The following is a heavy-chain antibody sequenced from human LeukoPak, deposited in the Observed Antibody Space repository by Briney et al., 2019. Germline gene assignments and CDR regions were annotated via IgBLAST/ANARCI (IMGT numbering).Heavy chain of an antibody. D-gene: IGHD3-10*01. Sequence: SETLSLTCIVSGGSISSSGYYWSWIRQHPGKGLEWIGYIYHSGNSYYNPFLKSRVIISVDTSKNQFSLELNSVTAADTAVYYCARDDPMVRGVISIPYYFDYWGQGTLVTVSS. V-gene: IGHV4-31*03. J-gene: IGHJ4*02. CDR1: GGSISSSGYY. CDR2: IYHSGNS. CDR3: ARDDPMVRGVISIPYYFDY.